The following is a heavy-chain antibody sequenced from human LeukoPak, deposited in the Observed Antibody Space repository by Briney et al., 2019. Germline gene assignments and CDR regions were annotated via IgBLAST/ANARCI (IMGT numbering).Heavy chain of an antibody. J-gene: IGHJ4*02. CDR2: ISAYNGNT. CDR3: ARDLRGRYYDILTGYSPPDY. D-gene: IGHD3-9*01. CDR1: GYTFTSYG. Sequence: ASVTVSCMASGYTFTSYGISWVRQAPGQGLEWMGWISAYNGNTNYAQKLQGRVTMTTDTSTSTAYMELRSLRSDDTAVYYCARDLRGRYYDILTGYSPPDYWGEGTLVTVSS. V-gene: IGHV1-18*01.